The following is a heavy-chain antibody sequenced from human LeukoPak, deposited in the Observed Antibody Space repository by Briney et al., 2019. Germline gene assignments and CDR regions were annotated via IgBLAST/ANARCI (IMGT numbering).Heavy chain of an antibody. CDR1: GGSISSYY. J-gene: IGHJ4*02. Sequence: SETLSLTCTVSGGSISSYYWSWIRQPPGKGLEWIGYIYYSGSTNYNPSLKSRVTISVDTSKNQFSLKLSSVTAADTAVYYCGRGLLVGGYDSSGRYYFDYWGQGTLVTVSS. CDR2: IYYSGST. CDR3: GRGLLVGGYDSSGRYYFDY. V-gene: IGHV4-59*01. D-gene: IGHD3-22*01.